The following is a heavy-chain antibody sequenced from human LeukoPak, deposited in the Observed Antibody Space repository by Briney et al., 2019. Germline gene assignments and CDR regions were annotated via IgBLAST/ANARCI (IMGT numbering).Heavy chain of an antibody. D-gene: IGHD5-24*01. Sequence: GGFLRLSCAASGFTFSSYWMHWVRQAPGKGLVWVSRINSDGSSTSYADSVKGRFTISRDNAKNTLYLQMNSLRAEDTAVYYCARAGPSSMAVQTAPGTPNTLGCWGQGTLVTVSS. J-gene: IGHJ4*02. CDR2: INSDGSST. V-gene: IGHV3-74*01. CDR1: GFTFSSYW. CDR3: ARAGPSSMAVQTAPGTPNTLGC.